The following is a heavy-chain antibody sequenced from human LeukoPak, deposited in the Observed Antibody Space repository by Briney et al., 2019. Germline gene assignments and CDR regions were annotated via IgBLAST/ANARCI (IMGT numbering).Heavy chain of an antibody. CDR1: GGTFSSYA. J-gene: IGHJ4*02. V-gene: IGHV1-69*04. CDR2: IIPILGIA. Sequence: SVKVSCKASGGTFSSYAISWVRQAPGQGLEWMGRIIPILGIANYAQKFQGRVTITADKSTSTAYMELSSLRSEDTAVYYCAIHDYYDSSGYYYALDYWGQGTLVTVSS. CDR3: AIHDYYDSSGYYYALDY. D-gene: IGHD3-22*01.